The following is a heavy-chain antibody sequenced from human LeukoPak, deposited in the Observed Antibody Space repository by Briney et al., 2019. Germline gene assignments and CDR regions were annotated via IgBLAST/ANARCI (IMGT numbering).Heavy chain of an antibody. Sequence: GGSLRLSCAPCGFTFSSYAMRWVRQAPGKGLEWVSSICSGSTNTYYADSVKGRFTISRDNSKKASYLQMNSLRAEDTAIYYCAKNWVGSYMAVWGKGTTLTVSS. J-gene: IGHJ6*03. V-gene: IGHV3-23*01. CDR3: AKNWVGSYMAV. CDR1: GFTFSSYA. D-gene: IGHD1-26*01. CDR2: ICSGSTNT.